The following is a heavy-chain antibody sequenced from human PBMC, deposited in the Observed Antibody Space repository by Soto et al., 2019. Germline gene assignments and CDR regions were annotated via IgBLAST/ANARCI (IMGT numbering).Heavy chain of an antibody. Sequence: SETLSLTCSLYSGSFSGYYWSWIRQPPGKGLEWIGEISQSGNTNYSPSLKSRVSISIDTSKKQFSLNLASVSAADTAVYYCARAPKVSGSSQTRPDFWGQGTLVTVSS. CDR3: ARAPKVSGSSQTRPDF. D-gene: IGHD6-6*01. CDR1: SGSFSGYY. CDR2: ISQSGNT. V-gene: IGHV4-34*01. J-gene: IGHJ4*02.